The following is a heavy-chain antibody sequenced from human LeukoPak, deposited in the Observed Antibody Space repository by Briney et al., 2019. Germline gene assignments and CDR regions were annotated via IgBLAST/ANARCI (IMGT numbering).Heavy chain of an antibody. CDR2: INPNSGGT. Sequence: GASVKVSCKASGYTFTGYYMHWVRQAPGQGLEWMGWINPNSGGTNYAQKFQGRVTMTRDTSISTAYMELSRLRSDDTAVYYCARPYDSSGYYVYYFDYWGQRTLVTVSS. CDR1: GYTFTGYY. D-gene: IGHD3-22*01. CDR3: ARPYDSSGYYVYYFDY. V-gene: IGHV1-2*02. J-gene: IGHJ4*02.